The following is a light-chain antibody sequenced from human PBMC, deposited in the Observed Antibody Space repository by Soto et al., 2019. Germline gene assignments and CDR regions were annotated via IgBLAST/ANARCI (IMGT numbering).Light chain of an antibody. J-gene: IGKJ5*01. V-gene: IGKV3-15*01. CDR1: QSVSSK. CDR3: QQYNDWFSIT. Sequence: EIVLTQSPATLSGSAGERATLSCRASQSVSSKLAWYQQKRGQAPRLRIYGASTRATGIPVRFSGSGSGTEFTLTISSLQSEDFAVYYCQQYNDWFSITFGQGTRLEIK. CDR2: GAS.